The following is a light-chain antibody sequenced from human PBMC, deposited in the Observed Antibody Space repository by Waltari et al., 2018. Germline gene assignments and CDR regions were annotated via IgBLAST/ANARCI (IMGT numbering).Light chain of an antibody. CDR3: QQFGSSPWT. Sequence: EIVLTQSPATLSLSPGERATLSCRASQSVSSSYLVWYQQKPGQPPRLLIYGASSRATGIPARFSGSGSGTDFTLTISKLEPEDFAVYYCQQFGSSPWTFGQGTKVAIK. CDR2: GAS. J-gene: IGKJ1*01. V-gene: IGKV3-20*01. CDR1: QSVSSSY.